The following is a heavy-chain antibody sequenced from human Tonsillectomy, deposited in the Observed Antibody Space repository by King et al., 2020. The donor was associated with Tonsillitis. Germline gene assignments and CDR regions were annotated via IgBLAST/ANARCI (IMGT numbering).Heavy chain of an antibody. D-gene: IGHD3-3*01. CDR1: GFTFSSYV. CDR3: ATRPDYDFWSGSSFDY. CDR2: ISGSGGTT. V-gene: IGHV3-23*04. J-gene: IGHJ4*02. Sequence: VQLVESGGGLVQPGGSLRLSCAASGFTFSSYVMSWVRQAPGKGLEWVSAISGSGGTTYYADSVKGRFTISRDNSKNTKNTLYLQMNSLRAEDTAVYYCATRPDYDFWSGSSFDYWGQGTLVTVSS.